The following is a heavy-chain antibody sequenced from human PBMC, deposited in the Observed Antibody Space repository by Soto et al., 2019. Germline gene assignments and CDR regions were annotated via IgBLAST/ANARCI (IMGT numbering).Heavy chain of an antibody. CDR1: GYTFTGYY. Sequence: ASVKVSCKASGYTFTGYYMHWVRQAPGQGLEWMGWINPNSGNTDYAQKLQGRVTMTTDTSTSTAYMELRSLRSDDSAVYYCARDTLARYCSGGSCSYSYYGVDVWGQGTTVTVSS. CDR2: INPNSGNT. D-gene: IGHD2-15*01. J-gene: IGHJ6*02. V-gene: IGHV1-18*04. CDR3: ARDTLARYCSGGSCSYSYYGVDV.